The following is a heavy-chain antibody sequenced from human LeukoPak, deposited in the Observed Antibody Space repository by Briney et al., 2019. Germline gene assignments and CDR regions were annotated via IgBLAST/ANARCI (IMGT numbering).Heavy chain of an antibody. CDR1: GGTFSSYA. CDR3: ARDWNPPSDSHAFDI. D-gene: IGHD1-1*01. CDR2: IIPIFGTA. V-gene: IGHV1-69*05. Sequence: ASVKVSCKASGGTFSSYAISWVRQAPGQALEWMGGIIPIFGTANYAQKFQGRVTITTDESTSTAYMELSSLRSEDSTVHYCARDWNPPSDSHAFDIWGQGTMVTVSS. J-gene: IGHJ3*02.